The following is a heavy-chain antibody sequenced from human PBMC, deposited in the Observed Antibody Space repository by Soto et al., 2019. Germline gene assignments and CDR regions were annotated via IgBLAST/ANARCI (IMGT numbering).Heavy chain of an antibody. J-gene: IGHJ4*02. CDR3: ARHTMWYSGNL. V-gene: IGHV4-59*08. CDR2: IHYSGTPT. CDR1: GDSSSNYY. D-gene: IGHD1-26*01. Sequence: QVQLQESGPGLVKPLETLSLTCTVSGDSSSNYYCSWIRQAPGKGLEWIGNIHYSGTPTNYNPSRKGRVTISVDTSKNQFSLNLRSVTAADTAVYYCARHTMWYSGNLWGQGTLVTVSS.